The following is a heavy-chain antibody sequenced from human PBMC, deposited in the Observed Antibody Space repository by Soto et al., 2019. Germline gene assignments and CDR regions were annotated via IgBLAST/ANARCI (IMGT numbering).Heavy chain of an antibody. Sequence: SETLSLTCTVTGASISNGYYYWSWVRQNPGKGLEWIGHIYHSGRTYYNPSLKSRVTISVDTSKNQFSLNLSSVTAADTAVYCCARGFRRYFDWLLSIRWITWFDPWGQGTLVTVS. J-gene: IGHJ5*02. CDR1: GASISNGYYY. V-gene: IGHV4-31*03. D-gene: IGHD3-9*01. CDR3: ARGFRRYFDWLLSIRWITWFDP. CDR2: IYHSGRT.